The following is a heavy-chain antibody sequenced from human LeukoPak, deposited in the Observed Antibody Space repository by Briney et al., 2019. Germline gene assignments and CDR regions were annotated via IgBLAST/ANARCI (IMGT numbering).Heavy chain of an antibody. CDR2: IYTSGST. CDR3: ARSEGYDSSGYYHFDY. Sequence: SETLSLTCTVSGGSISSYYWSWIRQPPGKGLEWIGYIYTSGSTNYNPSLKSRVTISVDTSKNQFSLKLSSVTAADTAVYYCARSEGYDSSGYYHFDYWGQGTLVTVSS. V-gene: IGHV4-4*09. J-gene: IGHJ4*02. CDR1: GGSISSYY. D-gene: IGHD3-22*01.